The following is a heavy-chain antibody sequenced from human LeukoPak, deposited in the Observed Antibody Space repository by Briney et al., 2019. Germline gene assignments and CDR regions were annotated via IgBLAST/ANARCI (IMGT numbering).Heavy chain of an antibody. J-gene: IGHJ5*02. CDR3: ARVGCSSTSCYTIHGSDNWFDP. Sequence: GRSLRLSCAASGFTFSSYAMHWVRQAPGKGLEWVAAISYDGSNKYYADSVKGRFTISRDNSKNTLYLQMNSLRAEDTAVYYCARVGCSSTSCYTIHGSDNWFDPWGQGTLVTVSS. CDR1: GFTFSSYA. V-gene: IGHV3-30-3*01. CDR2: ISYDGSNK. D-gene: IGHD2-2*02.